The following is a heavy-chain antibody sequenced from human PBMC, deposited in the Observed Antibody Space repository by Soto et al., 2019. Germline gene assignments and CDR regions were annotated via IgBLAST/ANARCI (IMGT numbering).Heavy chain of an antibody. J-gene: IGHJ6*02. D-gene: IGHD3-22*01. Sequence: SETLSLTCTVSGGSISSSSYYWGWIRQPPGKGLEWIGNVYYGGSTYYNPSLKSRVTISVETSKSQFSLKLSSVTAADTAVYYCAGGDYYHSSGYYFYYYTMDVWGQGTTVT. CDR1: GGSISSSSYY. V-gene: IGHV4-39*01. CDR2: VYYGGST. CDR3: AGGDYYHSSGYYFYYYTMDV.